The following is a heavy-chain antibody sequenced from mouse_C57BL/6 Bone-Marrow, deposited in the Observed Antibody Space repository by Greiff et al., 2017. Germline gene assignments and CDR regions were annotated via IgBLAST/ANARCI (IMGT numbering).Heavy chain of an antibody. CDR1: GYTFTSYW. J-gene: IGHJ3*01. V-gene: IGHV1-64*01. Sequence: QVQLKQPGAELVKPGASVKLSCKASGYTFTSYWMHWVKQRPGQGLEWIGMIHHNSGSTNYNEKFKSKATLTGDKSTSTAYMQLSSLTSEDSAVYYCAREKDYPRFAYWGQGTLVTVSA. CDR2: IHHNSGST. D-gene: IGHD2-4*01. CDR3: AREKDYPRFAY.